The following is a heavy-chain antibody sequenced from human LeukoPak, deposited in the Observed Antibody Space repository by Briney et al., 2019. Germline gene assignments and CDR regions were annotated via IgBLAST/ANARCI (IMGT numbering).Heavy chain of an antibody. Sequence: GASLQISCKCSGSIFTSYWISWVRQLPGKGLEWMGRIDPSDSYTNYSPSFQGHVTISADKSISTAYLQWSSLKASDTAMYYCARRVHYYGSGSYPGMDVWGQGTTVTVSS. CDR3: ARRVHYYGSGSYPGMDV. D-gene: IGHD3-10*01. CDR1: GSIFTSYW. CDR2: IDPSDSYT. V-gene: IGHV5-10-1*01. J-gene: IGHJ6*02.